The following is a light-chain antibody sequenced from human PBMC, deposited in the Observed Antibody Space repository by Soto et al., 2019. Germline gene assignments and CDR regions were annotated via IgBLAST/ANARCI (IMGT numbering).Light chain of an antibody. J-gene: IGKJ1*01. V-gene: IGKV1-27*01. CDR2: YVS. CDR1: QDIGQY. Sequence: DIQMTQSPSSLSASVGDRVTLTCRASQDIGQYLAWYQQRPGKVPKLLIYYVSNLQSGVPSRFSGSGSGTEFTLSSSSLQPEDVATYYCMTYTKDAPGTFGQGTKMEI. CDR3: MTYTKDAPGT.